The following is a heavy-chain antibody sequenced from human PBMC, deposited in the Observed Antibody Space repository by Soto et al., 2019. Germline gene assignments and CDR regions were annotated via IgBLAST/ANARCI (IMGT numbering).Heavy chain of an antibody. CDR2: VNHSGTT. V-gene: IGHV4-34*01. J-gene: IGHJ4*01. D-gene: IGHD4-17*01. CDR1: GGSFSDHF. Sequence: SETLSLTCAVYGGSFSDHFWTWIRQAPGKDLEWIGEVNHSGTTNYKPSLKSRATVSADTSKNQFSLKLRSVTAADTAVYYCARGTSLTTVLQRDAPDKYCFDYWSQGTPVTVSS. CDR3: ARGTSLTTVLQRDAPDKYCFDY.